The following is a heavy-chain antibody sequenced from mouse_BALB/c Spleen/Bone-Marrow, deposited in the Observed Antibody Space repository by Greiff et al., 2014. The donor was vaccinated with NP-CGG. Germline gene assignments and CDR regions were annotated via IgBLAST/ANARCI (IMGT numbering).Heavy chain of an antibody. J-gene: IGHJ2*01. CDR3: AGGRGYFDY. D-gene: IGHD3-3*01. CDR1: GYTFTSYW. Sequence: VQLQQSGAELVKPGASVKLSCKASGYTFTSYWMHWVKQRPGQGLEWIGEINPSNGRTNYNEKFKSKATLTVDKSSSTAYMQLSSLTSEDSAVYYCAGGRGYFDYWGQGTLSQSPQ. V-gene: IGHV1S81*02. CDR2: INPSNGRT.